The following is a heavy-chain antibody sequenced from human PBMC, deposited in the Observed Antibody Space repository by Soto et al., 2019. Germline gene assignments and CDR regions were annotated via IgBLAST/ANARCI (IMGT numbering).Heavy chain of an antibody. CDR1: GYSFASYW. D-gene: IGHD6-6*01. CDR2: IYPGDSDT. J-gene: IGHJ6*02. Sequence: GDSLKISCQGSGYSFASYWIGLVRTLPGKDLERMGIIYPGDSDTRYSPSFQGQVTXSADKSLRXXSLQWTSLKASDTALYYCARTRSFTLGFYYDGMDVWGQGTTVTVSS. V-gene: IGHV5-51*01. CDR3: ARTRSFTLGFYYDGMDV.